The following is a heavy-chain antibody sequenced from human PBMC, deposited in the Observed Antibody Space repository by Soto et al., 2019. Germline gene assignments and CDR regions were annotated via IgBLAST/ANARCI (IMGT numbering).Heavy chain of an antibody. V-gene: IGHV3-11*01. Sequence: GSLRLSCAGSGFTFSDYYMSWIRQAPGKGLEWVSYISSSGDIIYYADSVKGRFTISRDNAKNSLYLQMNSLRAEDTAVYYCARDLGYYASDGYFDYWGQGTLVTVSS. CDR3: ARDLGYYASDGYFDY. CDR2: ISSSGDII. CDR1: GFTFSDYY. J-gene: IGHJ4*02. D-gene: IGHD3-22*01.